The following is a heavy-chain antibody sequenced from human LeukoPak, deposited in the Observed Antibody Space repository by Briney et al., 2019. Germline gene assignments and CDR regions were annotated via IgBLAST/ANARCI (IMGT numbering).Heavy chain of an antibody. D-gene: IGHD6-13*01. V-gene: IGHV4-34*10. Sequence: SETLSLTCAVYGGSFSGYYWSWIRQPPGKGLEWIGEINHSGSTNYNPSLKSRITMSVDTSKNQFYLKLSSVTAADTAVYYCARGPYSSSWPDYWGQGTLVTVSS. CDR3: ARGPYSSSWPDY. CDR2: INHSGST. J-gene: IGHJ4*02. CDR1: GGSFSGYY.